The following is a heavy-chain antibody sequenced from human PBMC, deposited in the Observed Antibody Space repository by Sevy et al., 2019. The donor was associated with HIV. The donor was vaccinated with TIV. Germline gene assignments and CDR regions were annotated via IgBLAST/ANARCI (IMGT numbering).Heavy chain of an antibody. J-gene: IGHJ6*02. D-gene: IGHD4-17*01. CDR1: GFTFSSYS. V-gene: IGHV3-48*02. Sequence: GESLKISCAASGFTFSSYSMNWVRQAPGKGLEWVSYISSSSSTIYYADSVKGRFTISRDNAKNSLYLQMNSLRDEDTAVYYCARDHVLGDYTHYDYYGMDVRGQGTTVTVSS. CDR3: ARDHVLGDYTHYDYYGMDV. CDR2: ISSSSSTI.